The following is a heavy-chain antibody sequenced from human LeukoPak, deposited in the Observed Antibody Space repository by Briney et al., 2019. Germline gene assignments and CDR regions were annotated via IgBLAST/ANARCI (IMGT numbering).Heavy chain of an antibody. CDR1: GGSISSYY. J-gene: IGHJ4*02. D-gene: IGHD6-19*01. Sequence: KPSETLSLTCTVSGGSISSYYWSWIRQPPGKGLEWIGYIYYSGSTNYNPSLKSRVTIPVDASKNQFSLKLSSVTAADTAVYYCARYMAGDFDYWGQGTLVTVSS. CDR2: IYYSGST. V-gene: IGHV4-59*01. CDR3: ARYMAGDFDY.